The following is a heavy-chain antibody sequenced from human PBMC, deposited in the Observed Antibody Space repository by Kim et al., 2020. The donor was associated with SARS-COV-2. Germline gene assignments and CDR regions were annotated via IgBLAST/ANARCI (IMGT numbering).Heavy chain of an antibody. D-gene: IGHD3-9*01. Sequence: GGSLRLSCAASGFTFSSYAMSWVRQAPGKGLEWVSAISGSGGSTYYADSVKGRFTISRDNSKNTLYLQMNSLRAEDTAVYYCAKDIRLTDAYYDILTGQTPNWFDPWGQGTLVTVSS. J-gene: IGHJ5*02. CDR2: ISGSGGST. V-gene: IGHV3-23*01. CDR1: GFTFSSYA. CDR3: AKDIRLTDAYYDILTGQTPNWFDP.